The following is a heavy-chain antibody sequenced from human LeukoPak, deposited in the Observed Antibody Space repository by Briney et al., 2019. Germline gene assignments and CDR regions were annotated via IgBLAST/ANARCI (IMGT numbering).Heavy chain of an antibody. CDR3: ARVMWFGDLSQSVFDY. D-gene: IGHD3-10*01. CDR1: GGSFSGYY. V-gene: IGHV4-34*01. Sequence: SETLSLACAVYGGSFSGYYCSWIRQPPGKGLEWIAEINNGGRTNYNPSLESRVTISVDTSKNQFSLNVRSVTAADTAVYYCARVMWFGDLSQSVFDYWGQGNLVTVSS. J-gene: IGHJ4*02. CDR2: INNGGRT.